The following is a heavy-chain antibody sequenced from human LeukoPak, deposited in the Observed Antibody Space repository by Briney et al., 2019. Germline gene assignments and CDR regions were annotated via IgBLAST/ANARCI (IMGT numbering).Heavy chain of an antibody. Sequence: QTGGSLRLSCGASGFTFSSYGMHWVRQAPGKGLEWVAVISYDGSNKYYADSVKGRFTISRDNSKNTLYLQMNSLRAEDTAVYYCAKDGVVYYYDSSGYYYFDYWGQGTLVTVSS. V-gene: IGHV3-30*18. CDR3: AKDGVVYYYDSSGYYYFDY. D-gene: IGHD3-22*01. J-gene: IGHJ4*02. CDR1: GFTFSSYG. CDR2: ISYDGSNK.